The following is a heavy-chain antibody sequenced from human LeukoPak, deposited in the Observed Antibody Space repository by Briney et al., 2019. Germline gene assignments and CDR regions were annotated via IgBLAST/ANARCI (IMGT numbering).Heavy chain of an antibody. CDR2: ISGSGGST. V-gene: IGHV3-23*01. CDR3: AKGIFSYYYYMDV. Sequence: GGSLRLSCAASGFTFSSYAMSWVRQAPGKGLEWVSAISGSGGSTYYADSVKGRLTISRDNSKNTLYLQMNSLRAEDTAVYYCAKGIFSYYYYMDVWGKGTTVTVSS. J-gene: IGHJ6*03. CDR1: GFTFSSYA. D-gene: IGHD2-21*01.